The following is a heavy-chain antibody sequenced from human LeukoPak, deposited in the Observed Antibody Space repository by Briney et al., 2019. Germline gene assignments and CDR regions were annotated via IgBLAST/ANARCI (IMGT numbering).Heavy chain of an antibody. V-gene: IGHV3-30*04. CDR3: ASSSDLITSFDY. J-gene: IGHJ4*02. CDR2: ISYDGSNK. Sequence: PGGSLRLSCAASGFTFSSYAMHWVRQAPGKGLEWVAVISYDGSNKYYADSVKGRFTISRDNSKNTLYLQMNSLRAEDTAVYYCASSSDLITSFDYWGQGTLVTVSS. CDR1: GFTFSSYA. D-gene: IGHD1-20*01.